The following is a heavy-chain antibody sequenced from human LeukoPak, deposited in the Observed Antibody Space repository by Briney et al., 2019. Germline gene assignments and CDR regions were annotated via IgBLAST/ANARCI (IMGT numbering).Heavy chain of an antibody. V-gene: IGHV3-48*03. CDR3: AREGVSSTSGDYYYYGMDV. D-gene: IGHD2-2*01. Sequence: GGSLTLSCAASGFTFSSYEMNWVRQAPGKGLEWVSYISSSGSTIYYADSVKGRFTISRDNAKNSLYLQMNSLRAEDTAVYYCAREGVSSTSGDYYYYGMDVWGQGTTVTVSS. CDR1: GFTFSSYE. CDR2: ISSSGSTI. J-gene: IGHJ6*02.